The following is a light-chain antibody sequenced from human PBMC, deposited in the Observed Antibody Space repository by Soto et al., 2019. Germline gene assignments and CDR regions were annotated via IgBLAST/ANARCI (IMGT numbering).Light chain of an antibody. CDR1: QTINNW. J-gene: IGKJ1*01. CDR3: LQYNSYSWT. V-gene: IGKV1-5*01. Sequence: DIQMTQSPATLSASVGDRVTITCRASQTINNWLAWYQQKPGKAPKVLIYDASSLQSGVPSRFSGGGSGTELTLTISGLQPDDFATYYCLQYNSYSWTFGPGTKV. CDR2: DAS.